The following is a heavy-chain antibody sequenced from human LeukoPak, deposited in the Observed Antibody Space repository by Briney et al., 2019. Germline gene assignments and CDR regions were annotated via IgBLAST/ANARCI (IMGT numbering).Heavy chain of an antibody. J-gene: IGHJ4*02. D-gene: IGHD7-27*01. CDR1: GGSISSSNW. Sequence: SGTLSLTCAVSGGSISSSNWWSWVRQPPGKGLEFIGEIFHSGSTNYNPSLKSRVTLSVDKSKNQFSLKLTSVTAADTAVYYCATTFNWAFDYWGQGTLVTVSS. V-gene: IGHV4-4*02. CDR3: ATTFNWAFDY. CDR2: IFHSGST.